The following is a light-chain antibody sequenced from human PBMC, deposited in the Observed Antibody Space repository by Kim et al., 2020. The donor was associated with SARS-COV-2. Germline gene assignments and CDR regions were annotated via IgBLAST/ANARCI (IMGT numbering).Light chain of an antibody. CDR3: QQYNNWPPT. Sequence: VSQGERATRSCRASQSVSSNLAWYQQKPGQAPRLLIYGASTRATGIPARFSGSGSGTEFTLTISSLQSEDFAVYYCQQYNNWPPTFGQGTKVDIK. CDR2: GAS. J-gene: IGKJ1*01. V-gene: IGKV3-15*01. CDR1: QSVSSN.